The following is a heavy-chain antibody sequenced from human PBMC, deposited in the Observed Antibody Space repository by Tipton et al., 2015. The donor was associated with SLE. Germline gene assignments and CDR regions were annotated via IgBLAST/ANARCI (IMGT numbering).Heavy chain of an antibody. D-gene: IGHD1-26*01. J-gene: IGHJ5*02. V-gene: IGHV3-30-3*01. CDR3: AKDEYSGSSNWFDP. CDR2: ISYDGSNK. CDR1: GFTFSSYA. Sequence: SLRLSCAASGFTFSSYAMHWVRQAPGKGLEWVAVISYDGSNKYYADSVKGRFTISRDNSKNTLYLQMNSLRAEDTAVYYCAKDEYSGSSNWFDPWGQGTLVTVSS.